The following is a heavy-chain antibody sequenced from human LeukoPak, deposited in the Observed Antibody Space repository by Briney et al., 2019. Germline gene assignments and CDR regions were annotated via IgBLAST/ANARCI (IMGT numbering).Heavy chain of an antibody. CDR1: GGSISSYY. D-gene: IGHD1-26*01. V-gene: IGHV4-4*07. Sequence: PSETLSLTCTVSGGSISSYYWSWIRHPAGKGLEWIGRIYTSGSTNYNPSLKSRVTMSVDTSKNQFSLKLSSVTAADTAVYYCARGPGIVGATDLDYWGQGTLVTVSS. CDR3: ARGPGIVGATDLDY. CDR2: IYTSGST. J-gene: IGHJ4*02.